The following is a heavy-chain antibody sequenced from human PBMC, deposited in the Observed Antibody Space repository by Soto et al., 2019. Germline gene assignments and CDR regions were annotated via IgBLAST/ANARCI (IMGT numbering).Heavy chain of an antibody. CDR2: IYYSGST. V-gene: IGHV4-39*01. D-gene: IGHD2-2*01. Sequence: SETLSLTCTVSGGSISSSSYYWGWIRQPPGKGLEWIGSIYYSGSTYYNPSLKSRVTISVDTSKNQFSLKLSSVTAADTAVYYCARHSTYCSSTSCYGHLAYWGQGTLVTVSS. J-gene: IGHJ4*02. CDR1: GGSISSSSYY. CDR3: ARHSTYCSSTSCYGHLAY.